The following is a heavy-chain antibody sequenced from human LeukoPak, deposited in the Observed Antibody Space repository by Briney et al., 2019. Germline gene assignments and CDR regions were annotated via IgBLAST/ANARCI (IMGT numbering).Heavy chain of an antibody. Sequence: TGGSLRLSCAASGFTFSNYWMQWVRQAPGKGLVWVSRINNDGSSTIYADSVKGRFTISRDNSKNTLYLQMNSLRAEDTAVYYCARVAVAGTEIGAFDIWGQGTMVTVSS. CDR2: INNDGSST. D-gene: IGHD6-19*01. J-gene: IGHJ3*02. CDR3: ARVAVAGTEIGAFDI. V-gene: IGHV3-74*01. CDR1: GFTFSNYW.